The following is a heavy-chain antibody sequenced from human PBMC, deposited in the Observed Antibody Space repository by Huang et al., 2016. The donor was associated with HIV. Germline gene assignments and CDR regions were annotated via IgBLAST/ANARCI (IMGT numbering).Heavy chain of an antibody. CDR1: GYTFTRYA. Sequence: QVQLVQSGSELRKPGASVKVSCQASGYTFTRYAMTWGRQAPGQGLEWMGWINTNTGNPTYAQAFTGRFVLSLDTSVSTAYLQISSLEAEDTAVYYCARDYYDSRGYDIHAVVDYLGQGTLVTVSS. CDR2: INTNTGNP. D-gene: IGHD3-22*01. V-gene: IGHV7-4-1*02. CDR3: ARDYYDSRGYDIHAVVDY. J-gene: IGHJ4*02.